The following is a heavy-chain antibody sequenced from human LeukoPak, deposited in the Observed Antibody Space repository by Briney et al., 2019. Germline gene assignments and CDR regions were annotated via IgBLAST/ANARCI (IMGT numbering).Heavy chain of an antibody. CDR2: INHSGST. CDR3: ARGLNWAPRYYFDY. CDR1: GGSFSGYY. D-gene: IGHD7-27*01. Sequence: SETLSLTCAVYGGSFSGYYWSWIRQPPGKGLEWIGEINHSGSTNYNPSLKSRVTISVDTSKNQFSLKLSSVTAADTAVYYCARGLNWAPRYYFDYWGQGTLVTVSS. J-gene: IGHJ4*02. V-gene: IGHV4-34*01.